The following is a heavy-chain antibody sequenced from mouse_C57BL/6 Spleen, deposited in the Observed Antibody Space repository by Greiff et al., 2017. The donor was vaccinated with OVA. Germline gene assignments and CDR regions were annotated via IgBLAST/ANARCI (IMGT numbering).Heavy chain of an antibody. CDR1: GFTFSDYY. Sequence: EVQLVESEGGLVQPGSSMKLSCTASGFTFSDYYMAWVRQVPEKGLEWVANINYDGSSTYYLDSLKSRFIISRDNAKNILYLQMSSLKSEDTATYYCARDTGTVVATDCYFDVWGTGTTVTVSS. J-gene: IGHJ1*03. CDR2: INYDGSST. CDR3: ARDTGTVVATDCYFDV. V-gene: IGHV5-16*01. D-gene: IGHD1-1*01.